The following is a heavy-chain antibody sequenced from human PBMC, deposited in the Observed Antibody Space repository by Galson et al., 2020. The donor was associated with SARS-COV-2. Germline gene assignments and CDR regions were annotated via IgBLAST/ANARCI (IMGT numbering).Heavy chain of an antibody. CDR3: AKGRWNSGHDRFDY. J-gene: IGHJ4*02. CDR1: GYTFSDSY. V-gene: IGHV1-2*02. Sequence: ASVKVSCKASGYTFSDSYMHWVRQAPGQRPEWMGWIIPKSGDTQFAQTFEGRVTMTRDTSTSTAYMELSGLTSDDTAVYYCAKGRWNSGHDRFDYWGQGTLVTVSS. D-gene: IGHD5-12*01. CDR2: IIPKSGDT.